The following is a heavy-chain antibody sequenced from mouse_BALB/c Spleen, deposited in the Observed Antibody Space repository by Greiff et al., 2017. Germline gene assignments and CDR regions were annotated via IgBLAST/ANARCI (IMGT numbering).Heavy chain of an antibody. CDR2: ISSGGGNT. V-gene: IGHV5-9*03. CDR3: ASSYYRGFAY. D-gene: IGHD2-10*01. Sequence: EVKLMESGGGLVKPGGSLKLSCAASGFTFSSYTMSWVRQTPEKRLEWVATISSGGGNTYYPDSVKGRFTISRDNAKNNLYLQMSSLRSEDTALYYCASSYYRGFAYWGQGTLVTVSA. J-gene: IGHJ3*01. CDR1: GFTFSSYT.